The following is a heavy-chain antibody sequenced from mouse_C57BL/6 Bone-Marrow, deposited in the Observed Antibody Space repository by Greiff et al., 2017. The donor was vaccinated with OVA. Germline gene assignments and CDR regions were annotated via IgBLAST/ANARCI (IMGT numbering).Heavy chain of an antibody. CDR2: IYPGDGDT. CDR1: GYAFSSSW. CDR3: ARCRGSPNAMDY. J-gene: IGHJ4*01. Sequence: VQLQESGPELVKPGASVKISCKASGYAFSSSWMNWVKQRPGKGLEWIGRIYPGDGDTNYNGKVKGKATLTADKSSSTAYMQLSSLTSEDSAVSVCARCRGSPNAMDYWGQGTSGTVSA. V-gene: IGHV1-82*01.